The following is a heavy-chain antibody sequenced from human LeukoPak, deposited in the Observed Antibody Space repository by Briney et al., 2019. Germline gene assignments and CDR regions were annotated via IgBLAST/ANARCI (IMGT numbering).Heavy chain of an antibody. Sequence: SETLSLTCTVSGGSISSTSYNWDWIRQPPGKGLEWIGSIYYSGSTYYNPSLKSRVTISVDTSKNQFSLKLSSVTAADTAVHYCARTRRNYYYLDVSGKGTTVTVSS. CDR3: ARTRRNYYYLDV. J-gene: IGHJ6*03. CDR2: IYYSGST. V-gene: IGHV4-39*01. CDR1: GGSISSTSYN.